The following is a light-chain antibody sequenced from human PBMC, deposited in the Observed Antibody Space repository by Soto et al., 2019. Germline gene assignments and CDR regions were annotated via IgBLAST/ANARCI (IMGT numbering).Light chain of an antibody. J-gene: IGKJ3*01. CDR1: QSVSDF. V-gene: IGKV3-11*01. Sequence: EIVLTQSPGTLSLFPGERATLSCRASQSVSDFLAWYQQKPGQAPRLLIYDAAKRAPGIPARFSGSGSGTDFTLTISSLEPEDSAVYYCKQRRNWPIFTFGPGTKV. CDR2: DAA. CDR3: KQRRNWPIFT.